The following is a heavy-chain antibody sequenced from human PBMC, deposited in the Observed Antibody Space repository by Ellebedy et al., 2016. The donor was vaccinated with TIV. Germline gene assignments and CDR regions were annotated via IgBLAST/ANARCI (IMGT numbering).Heavy chain of an antibody. CDR2: INSDGSST. Sequence: GESLKISCAASGFPFSNYWMHWVRQAPGKGLVWVSRINSDGSSTNYADSVKGRFTISRDNAKNTVYLQINSPGAEDTVMYYCAKDLHILAADYWGQGTLVTVSS. CDR1: GFPFSNYW. D-gene: IGHD5-12*01. CDR3: AKDLHILAADY. J-gene: IGHJ4*02. V-gene: IGHV3-74*01.